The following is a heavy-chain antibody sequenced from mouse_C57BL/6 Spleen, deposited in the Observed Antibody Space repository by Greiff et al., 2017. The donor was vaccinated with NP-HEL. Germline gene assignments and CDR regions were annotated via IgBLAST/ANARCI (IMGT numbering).Heavy chain of an antibody. D-gene: IGHD3-3*01. J-gene: IGHJ3*01. V-gene: IGHV5-4*03. Sequence: EVKVVESGGDLVKPGGSLKLSCAASGFTFSSHAMSWVRQTPEKRLEWVAIISDGGSYTYYPDNVKGRFTISRDNAKNNLYLQLSHLKSEDTAMYYCARGDAWFAYWGQGTLVTVSA. CDR3: ARGDAWFAY. CDR1: GFTFSSHA. CDR2: ISDGGSYT.